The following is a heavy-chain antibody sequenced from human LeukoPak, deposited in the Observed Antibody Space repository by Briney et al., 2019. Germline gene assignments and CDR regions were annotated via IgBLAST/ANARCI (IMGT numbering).Heavy chain of an antibody. CDR3: AKDIFPNYYGSGSYMDV. D-gene: IGHD3-10*01. CDR1: GFTFDDYA. Sequence: PGGSLRLSCAASGFTFDDYAMHWVRQAPGKGLEWVSLISWDGGSTYYADSVKGRFTISGDNSKNSLYLQMNSLRAEDTALYYCAKDIFPNYYGSGSYMDVWGKGTTVTVSS. J-gene: IGHJ6*03. CDR2: ISWDGGST. V-gene: IGHV3-43D*03.